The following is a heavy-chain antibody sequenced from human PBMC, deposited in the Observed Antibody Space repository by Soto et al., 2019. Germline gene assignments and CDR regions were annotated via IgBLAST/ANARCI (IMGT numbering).Heavy chain of an antibody. CDR2: ISGSGSNT. V-gene: IGHV3-23*01. CDR3: AKEAHIYFFDH. J-gene: IGHJ4*01. D-gene: IGHD3-9*01. CDR1: GFTFSTYA. Sequence: PGGSLRLSCAASGFTFSTYAMNWVRQAPGRELEWVSSISGSGSNTYYADSVKGRFTISRDNSKNTLSLQMSSLRAEDTAVYYCAKEAHIYFFDHWGHGALVTVSS.